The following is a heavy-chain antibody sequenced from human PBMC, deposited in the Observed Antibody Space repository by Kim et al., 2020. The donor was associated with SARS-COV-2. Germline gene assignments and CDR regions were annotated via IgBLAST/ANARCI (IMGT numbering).Heavy chain of an antibody. V-gene: IGHV5-51*01. D-gene: IGHD3-9*01. Sequence: GESLKISCKASGYSFTSYWIGWVRQMPGKGPEWMGIIYPDDSDTRYNPSFQGHVTISADKSINTAYLQWSSLKASDTAMYYCTKVLEYNSSTGYKYDYWG. J-gene: IGHJ4*01. CDR1: GYSFTSYW. CDR3: TKVLEYNSSTGYKYDY. CDR2: IYPDDSDT.